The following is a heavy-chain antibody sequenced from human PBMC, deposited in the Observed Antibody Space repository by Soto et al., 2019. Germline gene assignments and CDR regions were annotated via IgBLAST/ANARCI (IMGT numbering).Heavy chain of an antibody. V-gene: IGHV3-33*01. Sequence: GESLKISCAASGFTFSSYGMHWVRQAPGKGLEWVAVIWYDGSNKYYADSVKGRFTISRDNSKNTLYLQMNSLRAEDTAVYYCARDGDYDSSGYYYGYFDYWGQGTLVTVSS. J-gene: IGHJ4*02. CDR2: IWYDGSNK. CDR1: GFTFSSYG. CDR3: ARDGDYDSSGYYYGYFDY. D-gene: IGHD3-22*01.